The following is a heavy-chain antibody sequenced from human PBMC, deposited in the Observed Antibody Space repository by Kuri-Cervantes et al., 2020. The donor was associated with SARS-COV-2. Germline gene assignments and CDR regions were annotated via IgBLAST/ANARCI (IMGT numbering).Heavy chain of an antibody. Sequence: GESLKISCAASGFTFSSYSMNWVRQAPGKGPEWVGRIKSEVDGGTTDYAAPVTGRFTISRDDSQNMLYLQMNSLTTEDTGLYYCTTDRFFYYGMDVWGQGTTVTVSS. V-gene: IGHV3-15*01. CDR1: GFTFSSYS. CDR2: IKSEVDGGTT. J-gene: IGHJ6*02. CDR3: TTDRFFYYGMDV.